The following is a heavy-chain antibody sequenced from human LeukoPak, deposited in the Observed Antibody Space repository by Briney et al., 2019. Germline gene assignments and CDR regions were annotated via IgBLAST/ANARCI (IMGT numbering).Heavy chain of an antibody. V-gene: IGHV4-4*07. CDR3: AREVYYDSSSYYYV. CDR1: GGSISSYY. CDR2: IYTSGST. Sequence: PSQTLSLTCTVSGGSISSYYWSWIWQPAGKGLEWIGRIYTSGSTNYNPSLKSRVTMSVDTSKNQLSLKLSSVTAADTAVYYCAREVYYDSSSYYYVWGQGTLVTVSS. J-gene: IGHJ4*02. D-gene: IGHD3-22*01.